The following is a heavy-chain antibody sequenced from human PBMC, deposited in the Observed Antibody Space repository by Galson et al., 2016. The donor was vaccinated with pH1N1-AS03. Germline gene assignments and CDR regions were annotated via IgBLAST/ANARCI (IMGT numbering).Heavy chain of an antibody. D-gene: IGHD2-15*01. Sequence: SLRLSCAASGFPFNSYRMSWLRHVPGKGPEWVANINPDGSEKYYEDSVRGRFTVSRDNTKNLLYLEMNNLRVEDTAVYYCARDQGYCSGCHCLVYFDHWGQGTLVTVSS. J-gene: IGHJ4*02. CDR1: GFPFNSYR. CDR2: INPDGSEK. V-gene: IGHV3-7*01. CDR3: ARDQGYCSGCHCLVYFDH.